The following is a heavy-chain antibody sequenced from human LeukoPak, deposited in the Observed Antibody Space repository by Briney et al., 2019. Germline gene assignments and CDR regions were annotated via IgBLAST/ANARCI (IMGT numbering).Heavy chain of an antibody. CDR2: ISSSSSYI. J-gene: IGHJ4*02. CDR3: ARDGTDGDYGGYFDY. V-gene: IGHV3-21*01. D-gene: IGHD4-17*01. CDR1: GFTFSSYS. Sequence: GGSLRLSCAASGFTFSSYSMNWVRQAPGKGLEWVSSISSSSSYIYYADSVKGRFTISRDNAKNSLYLQMNSLRAEDTAVYYRARDGTDGDYGGYFDYWGQGTLVTVSS.